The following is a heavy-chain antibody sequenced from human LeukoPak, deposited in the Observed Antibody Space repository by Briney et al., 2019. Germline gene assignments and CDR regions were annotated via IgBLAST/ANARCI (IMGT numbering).Heavy chain of an antibody. Sequence: ASVKVSCKASGYTFTSYDINWVRQATGQGLEWMGWMNPNSGNTGYAQKFQGRVTITRNTSINTAYMELSSLRSEDTAVYYCARVVVWFGELWNWFDPWGQGTLVTVSS. CDR1: GYTFTSYD. D-gene: IGHD3-10*01. V-gene: IGHV1-8*03. J-gene: IGHJ5*02. CDR3: ARVVVWFGELWNWFDP. CDR2: MNPNSGNT.